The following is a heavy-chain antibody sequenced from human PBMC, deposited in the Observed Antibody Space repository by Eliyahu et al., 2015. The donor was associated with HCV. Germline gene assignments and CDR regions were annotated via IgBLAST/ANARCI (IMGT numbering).Heavy chain of an antibody. Sequence: QVQLVESGGGLVKPGGSLRLSCAASGFTFSDYYMXWIRQAPGKGLEWVSYISSSGSTIYYADSVKGRFTISRDNAKNSLYLQMNSLRAEDTAVYYCARGAIHDYVWGSYTPLGYFDLWGRGTLVTVSS. CDR2: ISSSGSTI. J-gene: IGHJ2*01. CDR3: ARGAIHDYVWGSYTPLGYFDL. D-gene: IGHD3-16*01. V-gene: IGHV3-11*01. CDR1: GFTFSDYY.